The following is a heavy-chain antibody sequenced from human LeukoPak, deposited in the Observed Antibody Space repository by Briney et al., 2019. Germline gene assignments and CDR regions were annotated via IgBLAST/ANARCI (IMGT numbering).Heavy chain of an antibody. Sequence: SETLSLTCAVYGGSFSGYYWSWIRQPPGKGLEWIGEINHSGSTNYNPSLKSRVTISVDTSKNQFSLKLSSVTAADTAVYYCARVGSQLSHWFDPWGQGTLVTVSS. CDR3: ARVGSQLSHWFDP. V-gene: IGHV4-34*01. CDR2: INHSGST. J-gene: IGHJ5*02. D-gene: IGHD2-2*01. CDR1: GGSFSGYY.